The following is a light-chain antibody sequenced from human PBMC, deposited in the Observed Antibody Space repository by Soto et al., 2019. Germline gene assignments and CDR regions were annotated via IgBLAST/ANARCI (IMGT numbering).Light chain of an antibody. V-gene: IGKV3-15*01. CDR1: QSVSTK. CDR2: DAS. Sequence: EIVMTQSPATLSVSPGERSTLSCRASQSVSTKLAWYQQKPGQAPRILIYDASTRATGIPARFSGSGSGTEFTLTVGSLQSEDFAVYYCQQYNNWPRITFGQGTRLEIK. J-gene: IGKJ5*01. CDR3: QQYNNWPRIT.